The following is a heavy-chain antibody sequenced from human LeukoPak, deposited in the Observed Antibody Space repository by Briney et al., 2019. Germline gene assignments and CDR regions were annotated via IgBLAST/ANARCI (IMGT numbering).Heavy chain of an antibody. CDR1: GGSINGYY. D-gene: IGHD6-19*01. J-gene: IGHJ4*02. V-gene: IGHV4-59*08. CDR2: IYYSGNT. CDR3: ARHGIGAVPAEYVDY. Sequence: SQTLSLTCTVSGGSINGYYCSWIRQPPGRGLEWIGYIYYSGNTNYSPSLKSRVTISVDASRNQFSLRLSSVTAADTAVYFCARHGIGAVPAEYVDYWGQGTLVTVSS.